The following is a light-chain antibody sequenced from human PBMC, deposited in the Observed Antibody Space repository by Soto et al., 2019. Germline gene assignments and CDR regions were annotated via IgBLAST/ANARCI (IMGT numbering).Light chain of an antibody. Sequence: DTVMTQSPDSLSVSLGEMATMNCKSSQIVLFASSNKNFLTWYQQKPGQPPKLLIYWASTRESGVPDRFSGSGSGTNFTLTISSLQAEDVAVYYCQQYYTTPWTFGQGTKVDIK. CDR1: QIVLFASSNKNF. CDR2: WAS. J-gene: IGKJ1*01. CDR3: QQYYTTPWT. V-gene: IGKV4-1*01.